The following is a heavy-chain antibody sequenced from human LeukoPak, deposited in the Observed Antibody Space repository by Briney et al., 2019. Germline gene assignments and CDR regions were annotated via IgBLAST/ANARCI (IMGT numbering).Heavy chain of an antibody. D-gene: IGHD2-15*01. CDR3: ARVGPRVGACSGGICYINY. Sequence: EASVKVSCTASGYTFTGYYMHWVRQAPGQGLEWMGWINPNSGGTNYAQKFQGRVTMTRDTSISTAYMELSRLRSDDTAVYYCARVGPRVGACSGGICYINYWGQGTLVTVSS. CDR2: INPNSGGT. CDR1: GYTFTGYY. V-gene: IGHV1-2*02. J-gene: IGHJ4*02.